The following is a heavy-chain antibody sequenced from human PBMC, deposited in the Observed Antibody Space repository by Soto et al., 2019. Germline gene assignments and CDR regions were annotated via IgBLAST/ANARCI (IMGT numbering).Heavy chain of an antibody. CDR3: ARAPETPPTVRVVVPYFFDS. Sequence: QVQLQESGPGLVKPSQTLSLTCTVSGDSISGGGSYCSWIRQRPGKCLAWIGSMYYSGSFYYNSSLKGRVMTSSDASQNQFSTSVSPVTAADTAVYYCARAPETPPTVRVVVPYFFDSWGQGTLVTVAS. D-gene: IGHD3-3*01. V-gene: IGHV4-31*03. J-gene: IGHJ4*02. CDR2: MYYSGSF. CDR1: GDSISGGGSY.